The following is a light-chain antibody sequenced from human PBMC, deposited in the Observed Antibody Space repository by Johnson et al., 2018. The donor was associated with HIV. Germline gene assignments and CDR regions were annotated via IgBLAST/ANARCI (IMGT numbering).Light chain of an antibody. J-gene: IGLJ1*01. CDR3: GPWDSSLSAVARV. V-gene: IGLV1-51*02. Sequence: QSVLTQPPSVSAAPGQKVTISCSGSSSNIGNNYVSWYQQLPGTAPKLLIYENNKRPSGIPDRFSGSKSGTSATLGITGLQTGDEADYYCGPWDSSLSAVARVVGTGTKVNDL. CDR2: ENN. CDR1: SSNIGNNY.